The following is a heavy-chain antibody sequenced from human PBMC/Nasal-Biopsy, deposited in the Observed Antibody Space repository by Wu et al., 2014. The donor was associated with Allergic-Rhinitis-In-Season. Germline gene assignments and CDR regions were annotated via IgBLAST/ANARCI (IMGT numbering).Heavy chain of an antibody. CDR2: IYESGST. CDR1: GGSVSSVDYY. J-gene: IGHJ4*02. D-gene: IGHD1-1*01. Sequence: TLSLTCHLRDSGGSVSSVDYYWSWIRQSPGKGLEWIGYIYESGSTYYNPSLRSRVSISMDTSKNQFSLKLTSVTAADTAVYYCVRERVGDNSLYFDYWGQGTLVTVSS. CDR3: VRERVGDNSLYFDY. V-gene: IGHV4-30-4*01.